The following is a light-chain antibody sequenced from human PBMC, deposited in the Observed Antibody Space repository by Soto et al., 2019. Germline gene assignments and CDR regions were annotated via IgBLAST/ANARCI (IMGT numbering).Light chain of an antibody. CDR1: QSISNW. CDR2: DAS. V-gene: IGKV1-5*01. Sequence: DIQMTQSPSSLSASVGDRVTITCRASQSISNWLAWYQQKPGKAPKLLIYDASTLESGVPSRFSGGGFGTDFTLTISSLQPDDFATYHCQQYSSYSTFGQGTKVDIK. CDR3: QQYSSYST. J-gene: IGKJ1*01.